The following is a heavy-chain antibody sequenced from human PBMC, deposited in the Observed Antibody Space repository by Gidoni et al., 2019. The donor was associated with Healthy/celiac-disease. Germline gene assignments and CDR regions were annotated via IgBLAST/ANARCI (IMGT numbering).Heavy chain of an antibody. V-gene: IGHV3-20*04. CDR3: ARVRAAAGTYYYMDV. CDR1: GFTFDDYG. CDR2: INWNGGST. J-gene: IGHJ6*03. Sequence: EGQLVESGGGVVQPGGSLRLSWAASGFTFDDYGMSWVRQAPGKGLEWVSGINWNGGSTVYAASVKGRFTISRDNAKNSLYLQMNSLRAEDTALYYCARVRAAAGTYYYMDVWGKGTTVTVSS. D-gene: IGHD6-13*01.